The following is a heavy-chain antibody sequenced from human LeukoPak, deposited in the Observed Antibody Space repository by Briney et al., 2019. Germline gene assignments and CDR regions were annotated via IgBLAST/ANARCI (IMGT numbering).Heavy chain of an antibody. CDR3: ARDLRDGYNTYFDY. CDR2: IKPDGTEK. CDR1: GFVFSNYW. V-gene: IGHV3-7*01. Sequence: GGSPRLSCAASGFVFSNYWMSWVRQAPGKGLEWVANIKPDGTEKYYVDSLKGRFTISRDNAKNSLYLQMNSLRAEDTAVYYCARDLRDGYNTYFDYWGQGTLVTVSS. D-gene: IGHD5-24*01. J-gene: IGHJ4*02.